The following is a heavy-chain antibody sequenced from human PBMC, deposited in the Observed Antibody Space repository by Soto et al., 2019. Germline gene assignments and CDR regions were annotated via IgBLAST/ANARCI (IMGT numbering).Heavy chain of an antibody. V-gene: IGHV1-69*08. CDR3: AMEYCSNTSCYSDY. CDR1: GGTFSSYT. Sequence: QVQLVQSGAEVKKPGSSVKVSCKASGGTFSSYTISWVRQAPGHGLGWMGRIIPILGTANYAQKFQGRVTITADKATSTAYLELSSLRSEATAVYYCAMEYCSNTSCYSDYWGQGTLVTVSS. J-gene: IGHJ4*02. D-gene: IGHD2-2*02. CDR2: IIPILGTA.